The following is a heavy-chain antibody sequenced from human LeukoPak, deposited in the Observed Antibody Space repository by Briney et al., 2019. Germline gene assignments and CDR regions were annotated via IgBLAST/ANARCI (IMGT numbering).Heavy chain of an antibody. CDR3: ARVTLHDYGDPGWFDAAYYFDY. J-gene: IGHJ4*02. V-gene: IGHV1-8*01. D-gene: IGHD4-17*01. CDR2: MNPNSGNT. Sequence: ASVKVSCKASGYTFTSYDINWLRQATGQGLEWMGWMNPNSGNTGYAQKLQGRVTMTTDTSTSTAYMELRSLRSDDTAVYYCARVTLHDYGDPGWFDAAYYFDYWGQGTLVTVSS. CDR1: GYTFTSYD.